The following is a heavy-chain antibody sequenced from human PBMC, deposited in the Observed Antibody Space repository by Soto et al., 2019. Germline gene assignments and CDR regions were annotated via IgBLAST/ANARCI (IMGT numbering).Heavy chain of an antibody. Sequence: SVKVSCKASGGTFSSYTISWVRQAPGQGLEWMGRIIPILGIANYAQKFQGRVTITADKSTSTAYMELSSLRSEDTAVYYCARALNSGYDNYYYYYYMDVWGKGTTVTVSS. J-gene: IGHJ6*03. CDR1: GGTFSSYT. CDR3: ARALNSGYDNYYYYYYMDV. CDR2: IIPILGIA. D-gene: IGHD5-12*01. V-gene: IGHV1-69*02.